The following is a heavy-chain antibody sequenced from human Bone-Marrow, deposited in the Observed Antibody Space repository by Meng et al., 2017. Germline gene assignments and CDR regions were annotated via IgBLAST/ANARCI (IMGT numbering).Heavy chain of an antibody. J-gene: IGHJ4*02. CDR1: GGSFSDYY. CDR2: INHSGST. Sequence: SETLSLTCAVSGGSFSDYYWSWIRQPPGKGLEWIGEINHSGSTNYNPSLESRATISVDTSQNNLSLKLSSVIAADSAVYYCARGPTTMAHDFDYWGQGTLVTVSS. CDR3: ARGPTTMAHDFDY. V-gene: IGHV4-34*01. D-gene: IGHD4-11*01.